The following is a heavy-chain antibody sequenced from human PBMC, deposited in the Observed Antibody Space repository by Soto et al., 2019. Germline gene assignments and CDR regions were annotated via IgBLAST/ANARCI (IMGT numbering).Heavy chain of an antibody. CDR2: ISACHGNT. D-gene: IGHD3-10*01. CDR3: AGASPPGDC. Sequence: QVQLVQSGAEVKKPGASVKVSCKASGYTFTSYGISWVRQAPGQGPEWMGWISACHGNTTYAQKLQGRLTLXTDTATRTAYLDVRSLRRQDRGVHYRAGASPPGDCWGQGTPVTVSS. CDR1: GYTFTSYG. J-gene: IGHJ4*02. V-gene: IGHV1-18*01.